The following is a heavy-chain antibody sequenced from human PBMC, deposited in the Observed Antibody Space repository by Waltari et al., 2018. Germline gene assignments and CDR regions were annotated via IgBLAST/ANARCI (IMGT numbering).Heavy chain of an antibody. Sequence: QVPLVQSGAAVKKPGSSVKVSCKASGGTFSSYAISWVRQAPGQGLEWMGGIIPIFGTANYAQKFQGRVTITADESTSTAYMELSSLRSEDTAVYYCAREEWYYDSSGYPDYWGQGTLVTVSS. D-gene: IGHD3-22*01. J-gene: IGHJ4*02. CDR1: GGTFSSYA. CDR3: AREEWYYDSSGYPDY. V-gene: IGHV1-69*01. CDR2: IIPIFGTA.